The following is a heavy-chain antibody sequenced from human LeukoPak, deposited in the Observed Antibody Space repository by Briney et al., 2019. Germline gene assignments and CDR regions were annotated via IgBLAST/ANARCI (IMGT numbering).Heavy chain of an antibody. CDR1: VGTLSSYA. D-gene: IGHD6-19*01. CDR2: IIPIFGTP. CDR3: ARGGSWWYWGLDI. Sequence: AAVKDSCMASVGTLSSYAISWVRPAPGRGLEGMGGIIPIFGTPKYAQKFQGRATNTAEEYPRTAYMAPNSLREADTHGYFCARGGSWWYWGLDIWGQGTMVTVSS. J-gene: IGHJ3*02. V-gene: IGHV1-69*01.